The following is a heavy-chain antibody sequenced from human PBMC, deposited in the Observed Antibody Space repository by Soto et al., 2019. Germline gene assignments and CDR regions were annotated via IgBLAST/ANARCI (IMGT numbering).Heavy chain of an antibody. CDR2: ISSSSSYI. D-gene: IGHD5-18*01. CDR1: GFTFSSYS. CDR3: AREGRYSYGPLVY. Sequence: GGSLRLSCAASGFTFSSYSMNWVRQAPGKGLEWVSSISSSSSYIYYADSVKGRFTISRDNAKNSLYLQMNSLRVEDTAVYYCAREGRYSYGPLVYWGQGTLVTVSS. V-gene: IGHV3-21*01. J-gene: IGHJ4*02.